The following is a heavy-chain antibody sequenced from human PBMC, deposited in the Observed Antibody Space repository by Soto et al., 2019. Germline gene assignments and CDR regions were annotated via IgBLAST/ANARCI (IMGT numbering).Heavy chain of an antibody. Sequence: QVPLVQSGAEVKKPGASVKVSCKASGYTFTSYGISWVRQARGQGLEWMGWISAYNGDTNYVQKLQGRVTMTTDTSTSTAYMELRSLSSDDTAVYYCAREGSGTLTLEYWGQGTLVTVSS. CDR1: GYTFTSYG. V-gene: IGHV1-18*01. CDR2: ISAYNGDT. D-gene: IGHD1-26*01. CDR3: AREGSGTLTLEY. J-gene: IGHJ4*02.